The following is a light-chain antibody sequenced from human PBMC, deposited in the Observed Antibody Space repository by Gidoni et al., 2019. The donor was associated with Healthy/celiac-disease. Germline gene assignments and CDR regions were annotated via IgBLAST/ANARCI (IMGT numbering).Light chain of an antibody. V-gene: IGKV1-39*01. J-gene: IGKJ1*01. Sequence: DIQMTQSPSSLSASVGDRVTITCRASQRISSYLNWYQQKPGKAPKLLIYAASSVQSGVPARFSGSGSGTDFTLTISSMQPEDFATYYCQQSYSTPQTFGQGTKVEIK. CDR3: QQSYSTPQT. CDR1: QRISSY. CDR2: AAS.